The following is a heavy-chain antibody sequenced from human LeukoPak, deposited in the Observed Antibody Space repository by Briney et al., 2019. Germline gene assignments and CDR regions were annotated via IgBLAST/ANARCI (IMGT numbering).Heavy chain of an antibody. CDR3: ARARYEGKTTADYYYYMDV. CDR2: TRNKANSYTT. V-gene: IGHV3-72*01. J-gene: IGHJ6*03. D-gene: IGHD4-17*01. Sequence: GGSLRLSCAASGFTFSDHYMDWVRQAPGKGLEWVGRTRNKANSYTTEYAASVKGRFTISRDDSKNSLYLQMNSLKTEDTAVYYCARARYEGKTTADYYYYMDVWGKGTTVTVSS. CDR1: GFTFSDHY.